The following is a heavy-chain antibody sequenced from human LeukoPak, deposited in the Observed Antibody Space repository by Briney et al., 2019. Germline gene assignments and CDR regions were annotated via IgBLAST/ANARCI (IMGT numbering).Heavy chain of an antibody. CDR2: ISSSGSTI. J-gene: IGHJ4*02. Sequence: PGGSLRLSCAASGFTFSSYEMNWVRQAPGKGLEWVSYISSSGSTIYYADSVKGRFTISRDNAKNPLYLQMNSLRAEDTAVYYCARTSTYYYDSSGSLFGYWGQGTLVTVSS. V-gene: IGHV3-48*03. CDR1: GFTFSSYE. CDR3: ARTSTYYYDSSGSLFGY. D-gene: IGHD3-22*01.